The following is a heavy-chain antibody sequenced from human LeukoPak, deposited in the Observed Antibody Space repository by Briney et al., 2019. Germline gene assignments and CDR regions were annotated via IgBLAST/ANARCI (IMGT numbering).Heavy chain of an antibody. CDR1: GGTFSSYA. CDR3: ARSPVEMATIRHPYFDY. V-gene: IGHV1-69*06. D-gene: IGHD5-24*01. Sequence: ASVKVSCKASGGTFSSYAISWVRQAPGQGLEEMGGIIPIFGTANYAQKFQGRVTITADKSTSTAYMELSSLRSEDTAVYYCARSPVEMATIRHPYFDYWGQGTLVTVSS. J-gene: IGHJ4*02. CDR2: IIPIFGTA.